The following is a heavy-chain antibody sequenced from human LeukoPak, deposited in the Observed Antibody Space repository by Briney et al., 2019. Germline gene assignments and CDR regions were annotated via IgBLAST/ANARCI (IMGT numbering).Heavy chain of an antibody. CDR2: IYYRGTP. V-gene: IGHV4-59*03. CDR1: GGSINSYY. CDR3: AAESERWLLRS. Sequence: SETLSLTCTVSGGSINSYYWGWIRQPPGKGLGWVGQIYYRGTPNYNPSLTSRVTISIDTSKNQFSLKLNAVTAADTAVYYCAAESERWLLRSWGQGTLVTVSS. D-gene: IGHD6-19*01. J-gene: IGHJ4*02.